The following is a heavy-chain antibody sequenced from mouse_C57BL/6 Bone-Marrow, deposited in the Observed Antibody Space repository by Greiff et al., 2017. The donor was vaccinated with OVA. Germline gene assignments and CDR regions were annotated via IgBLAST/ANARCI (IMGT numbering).Heavy chain of an antibody. CDR3: TTSTVGATHWYVDV. J-gene: IGHJ1*03. Sequence: VQLQQSGAELVRPGASVKLSCTASGFNIKDDYMHWVKQRPEQGLEWIGWIDPENGDTEYASKFQGKATITADTSSNTAYLQLSSLTSEDTAVYYGTTSTVGATHWYVDVWGTGTTVTVSS. D-gene: IGHD1-1*01. CDR1: GFNIKDDY. CDR2: IDPENGDT. V-gene: IGHV14-4*01.